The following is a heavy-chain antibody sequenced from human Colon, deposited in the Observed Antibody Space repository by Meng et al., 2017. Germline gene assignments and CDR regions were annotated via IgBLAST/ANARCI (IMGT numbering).Heavy chain of an antibody. J-gene: IGHJ4*02. D-gene: IGHD1-14*01. CDR2: IYYSGTT. V-gene: IGHV4-61*01. CDR3: ARDRVPGKY. Sequence: GPGLVGPSETLSRSCTVSGGSVSSGTYYWSWIRQPPGKGLEWIGCIYYSGTTNYNPSLKSRVTISVDTSKNQFSLKLSSVTPADTAVYFCARDRVPGKYWGQGTLVTVSS. CDR1: GGSVSSGTYY.